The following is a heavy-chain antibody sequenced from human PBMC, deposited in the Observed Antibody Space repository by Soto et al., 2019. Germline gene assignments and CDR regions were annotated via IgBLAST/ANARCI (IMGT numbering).Heavy chain of an antibody. CDR3: ARDNYGPLDY. CDR1: GYTFTAPY. Sequence: ASVKVSCTHSGYTFTAPYIHCVLHSTGQGLEWMGWVDPYSGDSNKAQSSKRRITMTRNTPTSTVYMELSWLRSDATAVYSCARDNYGPLDYWGHGTLVTVAS. V-gene: IGHV1-2*02. D-gene: IGHD3-16*01. J-gene: IGHJ4*01. CDR2: VDPYSGDS.